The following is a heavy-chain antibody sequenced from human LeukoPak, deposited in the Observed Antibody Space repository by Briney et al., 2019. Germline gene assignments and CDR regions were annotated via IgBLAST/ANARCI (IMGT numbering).Heavy chain of an antibody. J-gene: IGHJ4*02. CDR1: GFTASSKY. CDR2: IYSCGST. D-gene: IGHD3-10*01. CDR3: AIRMVRGVIHDY. V-gene: IGHV3-66*04. Sequence: GRSLRLSCAASGFTASSKYMSWVRQAAGTGREWVAVIYSCGSTYYADSVKGRFTISRDNSKRTLYLQMTSLRAENTAVYYCAIRMVRGVIHDYLGQGALVTVSS.